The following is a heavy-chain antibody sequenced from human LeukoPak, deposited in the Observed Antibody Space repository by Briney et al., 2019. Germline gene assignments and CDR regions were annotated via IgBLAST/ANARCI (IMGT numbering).Heavy chain of an antibody. V-gene: IGHV4-34*01. CDR2: INHSGST. CDR1: GGSFSGYY. Sequence: SETLSLTCAVYGGSFSGYYWSWIRQPPGKGLEWIGEINHSGSTNYNPSLKSRVTISVDTSKNQFSLKLSSVTAADTAVYYCARDFCSSTSCHFDYWGQGTLVTVSS. J-gene: IGHJ4*02. CDR3: ARDFCSSTSCHFDY. D-gene: IGHD2-2*01.